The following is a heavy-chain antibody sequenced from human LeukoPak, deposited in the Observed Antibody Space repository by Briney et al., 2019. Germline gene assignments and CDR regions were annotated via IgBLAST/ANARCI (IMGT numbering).Heavy chain of an antibody. V-gene: IGHV3-13*01. J-gene: IGHJ4*02. D-gene: IGHD2-21*02. CDR1: GFTFSSYD. Sequence: QAGESLKISCAASGFTFSSYDMHWVRQATGKGLEWVSAISAAGDTYYLDSVKGRFTISRENAKNSLYLQMNSLRAGDTAVYYCVALGDRIYWGQGTLVTVSS. CDR2: ISAAGDT. CDR3: VALGDRIY.